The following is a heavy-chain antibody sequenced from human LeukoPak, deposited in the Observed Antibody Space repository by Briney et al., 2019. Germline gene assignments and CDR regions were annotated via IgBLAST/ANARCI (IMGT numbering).Heavy chain of an antibody. V-gene: IGHV4-34*01. J-gene: IGHJ4*02. CDR2: INHSGST. Sequence: SETLSLTCAVYGGSFSGYYWSWIRQPPGKGLEWIGEINHSGSTNYNPSLKSRVAISVDTSKNQFSLKLSSVTAADTAVYYYARGIRSRDGYNGNDYWGQGTLVTVSS. D-gene: IGHD5-24*01. CDR3: ARGIRSRDGYNGNDY. CDR1: GGSFSGYY.